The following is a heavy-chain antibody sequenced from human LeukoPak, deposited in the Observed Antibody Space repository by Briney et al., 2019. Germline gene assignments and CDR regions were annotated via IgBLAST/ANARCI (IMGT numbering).Heavy chain of an antibody. V-gene: IGHV1-69*04. D-gene: IGHD6-13*01. CDR3: ARDREAYSSSRVAFDI. J-gene: IGHJ3*02. Sequence: SVKVSCKASGGTFSSYAISWLRQAPGQGLEWMGRIIPILGIANYAQKFQGRVTITADKSTSTAYMELSSLRSEDTAVYYCARDREAYSSSRVAFDIWGQGTMVTVSS. CDR1: GGTFSSYA. CDR2: IIPILGIA.